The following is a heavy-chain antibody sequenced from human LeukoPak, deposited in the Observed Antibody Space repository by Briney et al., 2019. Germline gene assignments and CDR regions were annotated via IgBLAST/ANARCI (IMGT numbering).Heavy chain of an antibody. D-gene: IGHD6-19*01. CDR2: INAGNGNT. Sequence: HWASVKVSCKASGYTFTSYAMHWVRQAPGQRLEWMGWINAGNGNTKYSQKFQGRVTITRDTSASTAYMELSSLRSEDTAVYYCARDQGQWLVFYWFDPWGQGTLVTVSS. J-gene: IGHJ5*02. CDR3: ARDQGQWLVFYWFDP. CDR1: GYTFTSYA. V-gene: IGHV1-3*01.